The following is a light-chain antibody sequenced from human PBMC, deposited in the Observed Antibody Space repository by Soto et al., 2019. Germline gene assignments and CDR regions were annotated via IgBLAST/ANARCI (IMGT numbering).Light chain of an antibody. V-gene: IGLV2-14*01. CDR3: SSYTTTSTLYV. CDR2: DVS. CDR1: SSDVGAYNY. Sequence: QSVLTQPASVSGSLRQSITISCTGTSSDVGAYNYVSWYQQHPGKAPKLMIYDVSTRPSWVSNRFSGSKSGNTASLTISGLQAEDEADYYCSSYTTTSTLYVFGTGTKLTVL. J-gene: IGLJ1*01.